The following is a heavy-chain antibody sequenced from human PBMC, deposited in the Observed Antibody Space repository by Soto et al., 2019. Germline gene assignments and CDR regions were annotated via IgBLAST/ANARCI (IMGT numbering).Heavy chain of an antibody. CDR1: GFSLSTSGVG. D-gene: IGHD6-13*01. J-gene: IGHJ4*02. Sequence: SGPTLVNPTQTLTLTCTFSGFSLSTSGVGVGWIRQPPGKALEWLALIYWNDDMRYSPSLKSRLTITKDTSKNQVVLTMTNMDPVDTATYYCAHSNSSSWYTTFDYWGQGTLVTVSS. CDR2: IYWNDDM. CDR3: AHSNSSSWYTTFDY. V-gene: IGHV2-5*01.